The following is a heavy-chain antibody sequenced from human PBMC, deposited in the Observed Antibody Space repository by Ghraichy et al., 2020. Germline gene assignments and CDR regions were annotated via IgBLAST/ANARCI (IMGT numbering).Heavy chain of an antibody. J-gene: IGHJ3*02. D-gene: IGHD3-3*01. CDR1: GGTFSSYA. V-gene: IGHV1-69*13. Sequence: SVKVSCKASGGTFSSYAISWVRQAPGQGLEWMGGIIPIFGTANYAQKFQGRVTITADESTSTAYMELSSLRSEDTSVYYCARDRESYDFWSGYSTQNAFDIWGQGTMVTVSS. CDR3: ARDRESYDFWSGYSTQNAFDI. CDR2: IIPIFGTA.